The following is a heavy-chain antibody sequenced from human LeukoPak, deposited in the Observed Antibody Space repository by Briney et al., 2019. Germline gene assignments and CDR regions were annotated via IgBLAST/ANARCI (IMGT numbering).Heavy chain of an antibody. D-gene: IGHD2-2*01. CDR2: ISSSSSYI. Sequence: GGSLRLSCAASGFTFSSYSMNWVRQAPGKGLEWVSSISSSSSYIYYAGSVKGRFTISRDNAKNSLYLQMNSLRAEDTAVYYCARDAGHQLSRRNYYAMDVWGQGTAVTVSS. CDR3: ARDAGHQLSRRNYYAMDV. J-gene: IGHJ6*02. V-gene: IGHV3-21*01. CDR1: GFTFSSYS.